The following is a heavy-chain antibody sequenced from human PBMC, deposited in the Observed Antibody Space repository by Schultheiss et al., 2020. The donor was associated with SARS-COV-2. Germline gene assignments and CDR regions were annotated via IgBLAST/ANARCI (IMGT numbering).Heavy chain of an antibody. CDR2: IWYDGSNK. V-gene: IGHV3-33*08. CDR3: ARAKGLERRWFEP. Sequence: GGSLRLSCAASGFTFSDYYMSWIRQAPGKGLEWVAVIWYDGSNKYYADSVKGRFTIARDNSKNTLYLQMNSLGSDDAAVYYCARAKGLERRWFEPWGQGTLVTVSS. CDR1: GFTFSDYY. D-gene: IGHD1-1*01. J-gene: IGHJ5*02.